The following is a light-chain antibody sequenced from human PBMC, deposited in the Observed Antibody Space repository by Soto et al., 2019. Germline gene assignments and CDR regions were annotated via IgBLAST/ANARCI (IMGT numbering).Light chain of an antibody. Sequence: ALTQPASVSGSPGQSIAISCTGTSSDVGGYKYVSWYQQHPGKAPKLMIYDVSNRPSGVSDRFSGSKSGNTASLTISGLQVEDEADYYCSSYTSTNALVFGVGTKVTVL. CDR1: SSDVGGYKY. J-gene: IGLJ1*01. CDR2: DVS. CDR3: SSYTSTNALV. V-gene: IGLV2-14*01.